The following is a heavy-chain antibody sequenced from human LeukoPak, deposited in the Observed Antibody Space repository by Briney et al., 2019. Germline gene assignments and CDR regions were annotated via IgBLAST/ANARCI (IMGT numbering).Heavy chain of an antibody. CDR1: GDSICTYY. Sequence: SETLSLTCTVSGDSICTYYWSWIRRPPGKGLEWIGHVYYAGITDYNPSLQSRVTISVDPSRNQLSLKLSSVTAADTAVYYCARQGYKSGWYPTFDFWGPGTQVTVSS. CDR3: ARQGYKSGWYPTFDF. J-gene: IGHJ4*02. CDR2: VYYAGIT. D-gene: IGHD6-19*01. V-gene: IGHV4-59*01.